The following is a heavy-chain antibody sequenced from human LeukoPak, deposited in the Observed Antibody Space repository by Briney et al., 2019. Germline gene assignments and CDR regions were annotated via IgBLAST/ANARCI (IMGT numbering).Heavy chain of an antibody. CDR3: ARERSGPPYSSSWYGFDP. D-gene: IGHD6-13*01. J-gene: IGHJ5*02. V-gene: IGHV6-1*01. Sequence: SQTLSLTCAISGDSVSSNSAAWNWTRQSPSRGLEWLGRTYYRSKWYNDYAVSVKSRITINPDTSKNQFSLQLNSVTPEDTAVYYCARERSGPPYSSSWYGFDPWGQGTLVTVSS. CDR2: TYYRSKWYN. CDR1: GDSVSSNSAA.